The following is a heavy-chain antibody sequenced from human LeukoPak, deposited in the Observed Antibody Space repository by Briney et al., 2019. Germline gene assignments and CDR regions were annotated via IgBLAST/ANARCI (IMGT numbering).Heavy chain of an antibody. CDR3: ARQDSSGWYGNRGAFDI. J-gene: IGHJ3*02. CDR2: IYPGDSDT. CDR1: GYSLTSYW. V-gene: IGHV5-51*01. D-gene: IGHD6-19*01. Sequence: GESLKISCKGSGYSLTSYWIGWVRQMPGKGLEWMGIIYPGDSDTRYSPSFQGQVAISADKSISTAYLQWSSLKASDTAMYYCARQDSSGWYGNRGAFDIWGQGTMVTVSS.